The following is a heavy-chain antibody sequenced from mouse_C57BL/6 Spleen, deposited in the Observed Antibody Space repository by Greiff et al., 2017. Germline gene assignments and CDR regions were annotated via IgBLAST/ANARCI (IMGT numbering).Heavy chain of an antibody. CDR3: ARGGTTVVAPYAMDY. CDR1: GYTFTSYW. CDR2: IYPSDSET. Sequence: VQLQQPGAELVRPGSSVKLSCKASGYTFTSYWMDWVKQRPGQGLEWIGNIYPSDSETHYNQKFKDKATFTVDKSSSTAYMQLSSLTSEDSAVYYCARGGTTVVAPYAMDYWGQGTSVTVSS. D-gene: IGHD1-1*01. V-gene: IGHV1-61*01. J-gene: IGHJ4*01.